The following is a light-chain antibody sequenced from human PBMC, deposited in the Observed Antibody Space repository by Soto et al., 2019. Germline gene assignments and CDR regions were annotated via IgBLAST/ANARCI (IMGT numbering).Light chain of an antibody. CDR2: GAS. Sequence: EIVMTQSPATLSVSPGERATLSCRASQSVSSNLAWYQQKPGQAPRLLIYGASTRATGIPARFSGSGSGTDFTLTISSLQTEDVAVYYCQQYHSTPITFGQGTRLEIK. CDR1: QSVSSN. V-gene: IGKV3-15*01. J-gene: IGKJ5*01. CDR3: QQYHSTPIT.